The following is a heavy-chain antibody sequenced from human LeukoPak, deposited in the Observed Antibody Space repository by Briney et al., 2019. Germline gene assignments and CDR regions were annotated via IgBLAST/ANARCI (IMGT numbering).Heavy chain of an antibody. CDR2: IKQDGSEK. D-gene: IGHD4-17*01. CDR3: ARESGDYNRKRYFDY. Sequence: GGSLRLSCAASGSTFSSHWMSWVRQAPGKGLEWVANIKQDGSEKYYVDSVKGRFTISRDNAKNSLYLQMNSLRAEDTAVYYCARESGDYNRKRYFDYWGQGTLVTVSS. J-gene: IGHJ4*02. CDR1: GSTFSSHW. V-gene: IGHV3-7*01.